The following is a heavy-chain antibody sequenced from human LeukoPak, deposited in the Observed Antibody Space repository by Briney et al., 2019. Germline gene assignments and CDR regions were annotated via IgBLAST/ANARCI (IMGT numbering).Heavy chain of an antibody. D-gene: IGHD5-24*01. CDR2: VNHSGST. Sequence: SETLSLTCAVYGGSFSGYYWSWIRQPPGKGLEWIGDVNHSGSTNYNPSLKSRVTISVDTSKNQFSLKLSSVTAADTAVYYCARTLGWNWFDPWGQGTLVTVSS. CDR1: GGSFSGYY. J-gene: IGHJ5*02. V-gene: IGHV4-34*01. CDR3: ARTLGWNWFDP.